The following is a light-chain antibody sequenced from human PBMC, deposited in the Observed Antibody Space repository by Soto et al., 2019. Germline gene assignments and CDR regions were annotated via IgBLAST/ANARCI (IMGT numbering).Light chain of an antibody. J-gene: IGLJ2*01. V-gene: IGLV2-8*01. Sequence: QSVLTQPPSASGSPGQSVTISCTGTSSDVGGYNYVSWYQQHPGKAPKLMIYEVSKRPSGVPDRFSGSKSGNTASLTVSGLQAEDEADYYCSSYAGSNNPAVFGGGTKVTVL. CDR3: SSYAGSNNPAV. CDR1: SSDVGGYNY. CDR2: EVS.